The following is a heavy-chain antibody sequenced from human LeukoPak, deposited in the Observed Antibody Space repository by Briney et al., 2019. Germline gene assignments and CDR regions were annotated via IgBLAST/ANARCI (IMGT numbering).Heavy chain of an antibody. CDR2: ISYDGSNN. Sequence: GGSLTLSCAASGFTFSSYAMHWVRQAPAKGREGVAVISYDGSNNYYADSVKGRFTISRDNSKNPLYLQMNSLRAEDSAVYYCAREAPYYIDDWGQGTLVTVSS. CDR3: AREAPYYIDD. J-gene: IGHJ4*02. CDR1: GFTFSSYA. V-gene: IGHV3-30*04.